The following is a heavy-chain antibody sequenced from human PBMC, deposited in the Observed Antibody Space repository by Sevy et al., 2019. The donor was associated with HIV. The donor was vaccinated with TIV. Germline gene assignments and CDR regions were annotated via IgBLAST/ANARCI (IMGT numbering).Heavy chain of an antibody. CDR1: GFSLSGYG. J-gene: IGHJ4*02. Sequence: GGSLRLSCAASGFSLSGYGMHWVRQAPGKGLEWVAVIWYDGSNKEYADSVKGRFTISRDNSKNTLYLQMNSLRAEDTAVYYCASAGGSGYSFDYWGQGTLVTVSS. CDR2: IWYDGSNK. CDR3: ASAGGSGYSFDY. D-gene: IGHD3-22*01. V-gene: IGHV3-33*01.